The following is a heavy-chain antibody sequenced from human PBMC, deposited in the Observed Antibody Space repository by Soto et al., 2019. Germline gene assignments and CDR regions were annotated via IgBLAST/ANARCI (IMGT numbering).Heavy chain of an antibody. J-gene: IGHJ6*02. CDR2: ISYDGSNK. Sequence: GGSLRLSCAASGFTFTNYAMHWVRQAPGKGLEWVSIISYDGSNKYYADSVKGRFTISRDNSKNTLYLQMNSLRAEDTAVYYCAKTRGYEPYYYGLDVWGQGTMVTVSS. V-gene: IGHV3-30*18. D-gene: IGHD5-12*01. CDR1: GFTFTNYA. CDR3: AKTRGYEPYYYGLDV.